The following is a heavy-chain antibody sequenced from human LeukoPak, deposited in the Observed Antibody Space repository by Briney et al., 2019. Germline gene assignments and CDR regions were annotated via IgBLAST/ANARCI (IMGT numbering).Heavy chain of an antibody. D-gene: IGHD4-17*01. CDR1: GGSFSGYY. V-gene: IGHV4-34*01. J-gene: IGHJ4*02. CDR3: ARYRNGDYGVSKRVFDY. CDR2: INHSGST. Sequence: SETLSLTCAVYGGSFSGYYWSWIRQPPGKGLEWVGEINHSGSTNYNPSLKSRVTISVDTSKNQFSLKLSSVTAADTAVYCCARYRNGDYGVSKRVFDYWVQGTLVTASS.